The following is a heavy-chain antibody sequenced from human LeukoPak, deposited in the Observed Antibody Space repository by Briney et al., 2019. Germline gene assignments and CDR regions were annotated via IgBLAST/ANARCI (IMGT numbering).Heavy chain of an antibody. D-gene: IGHD5-24*01. CDR2: IYYSGSS. CDR3: ARNRDGYNSFDY. Sequence: SQTLSLTCTVSGGSINNGDYWSWIRPHPGKGLEWIGYIYYSGSSYYNPSLRSRVTISVDTSKNHFSLKLSSVTAADTAVYYCARNRDGYNSFDYWGQGTLVTVSS. CDR1: GGSINNGDY. J-gene: IGHJ4*02. V-gene: IGHV4-31*03.